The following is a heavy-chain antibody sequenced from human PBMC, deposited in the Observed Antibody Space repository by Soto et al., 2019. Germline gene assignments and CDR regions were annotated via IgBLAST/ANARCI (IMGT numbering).Heavy chain of an antibody. V-gene: IGHV4-30-2*01. J-gene: IGHJ4*02. CDR1: GASIGSGSYS. CDR2: LHHSGDT. Sequence: QLQLQESGSGLVRPSQTLSLTCTVSGASIGSGSYSWNWIRQPPGKGLEWIGYLHHSGDTYFNPSLRRRVSISVDRSNHQFSLTLISVTAADTAVYYCARFPRWFGELDYWGQGALVTVSS. CDR3: ARFPRWFGELDY. D-gene: IGHD3-10*01.